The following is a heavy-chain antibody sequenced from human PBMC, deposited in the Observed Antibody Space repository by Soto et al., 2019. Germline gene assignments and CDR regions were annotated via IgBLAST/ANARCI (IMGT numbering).Heavy chain of an antibody. CDR1: GNTFTTYY. CDR3: ASTLYGGRFDD. CDR2: INPSGGSP. Sequence: QVHLVQSGAEVKKPGASVKVSCEATGNTFTTYYIHWVRQAPGQGLEWMGIINPSGGSPYYAQNFPGRVTMTRGTSTSIVYMELTSLRSEDTAVYYCASTLYGGRFDDWGQGTLVTVSS. D-gene: IGHD4-17*01. V-gene: IGHV1-46*01. J-gene: IGHJ4*02.